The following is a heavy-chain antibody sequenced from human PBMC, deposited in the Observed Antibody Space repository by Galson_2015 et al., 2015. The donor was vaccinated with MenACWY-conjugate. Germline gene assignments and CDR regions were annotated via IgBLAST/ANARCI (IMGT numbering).Heavy chain of an antibody. V-gene: IGHV3-15*01. D-gene: IGHD2-21*01. J-gene: IGHJ6*03. CDR3: TTHKPDSWGGLLFHFYMDV. CDR2: IKSQTDVGKI. CDR1: AFTFSNAY. Sequence: SLRLSCAGSAFTFSNAYMSWVRQAPGKGLEWVGRIKSQTDVGKIDYAAPVKGRFTISRDDSKNTLYLQMNSLKIEDTAVYYCTTHKPDSWGGLLFHFYMDVWGKGTTVTVSS.